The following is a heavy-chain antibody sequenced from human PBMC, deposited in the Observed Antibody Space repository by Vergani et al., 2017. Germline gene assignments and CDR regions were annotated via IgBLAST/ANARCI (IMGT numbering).Heavy chain of an antibody. V-gene: IGHV3-48*01. J-gene: IGHJ3*01. CDR2: VSTGTKSQ. CDR1: GFSFSSFG. Sequence: VQLVESGGGVVQPGGSLRLSCAASGFSFSSFGMHWVRQAPGKGLEWVSFVSTGTKSQSYAESVKGRFTISRDSAKNSLYLQMDSLRAEDTAVYYCAREYSSTSGRAFDFWGQGTKVTVSS. CDR3: AREYSSTSGRAFDF. D-gene: IGHD2-2*01.